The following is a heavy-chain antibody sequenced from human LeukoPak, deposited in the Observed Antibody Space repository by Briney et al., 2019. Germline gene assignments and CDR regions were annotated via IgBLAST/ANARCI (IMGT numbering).Heavy chain of an antibody. CDR1: GGSFSGYY. Sequence: SETLSLTCAVYGGSFSGYYWSWIRQPPGKGLEWIGEINHSGSTNYNPSLKSRVTISVDTSKNQFSLKLGSVTAADTAVYYCARVGAGRQLDYWGQGTLVTVSS. V-gene: IGHV4-34*01. CDR3: ARVGAGRQLDY. J-gene: IGHJ4*02. CDR2: INHSGST. D-gene: IGHD6-13*01.